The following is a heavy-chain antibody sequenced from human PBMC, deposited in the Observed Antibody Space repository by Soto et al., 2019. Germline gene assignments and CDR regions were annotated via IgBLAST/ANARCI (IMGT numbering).Heavy chain of an antibody. CDR1: GYSFTRYW. Sequence: GESLKISCKASGYSFTRYWIGWVRQTPGKGLEWMGLIYPGDSDTRYSPSFQGHVTISADKSITTAYLQWSSLTASDTAMYYCARRGDSGGFIDYWGQGILVTVYS. CDR2: IYPGDSDT. CDR3: ARRGDSGGFIDY. J-gene: IGHJ4*02. D-gene: IGHD3-22*01. V-gene: IGHV5-51*01.